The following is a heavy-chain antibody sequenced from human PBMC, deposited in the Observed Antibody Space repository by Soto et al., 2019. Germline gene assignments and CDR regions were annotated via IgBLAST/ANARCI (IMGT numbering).Heavy chain of an antibody. CDR3: ARGPPFGY. CDR1: GGSISSGGYS. D-gene: IGHD3-10*01. V-gene: IGHV4-30-2*01. CDR2: IYHSGSP. J-gene: IGHJ4*02. Sequence: SETLSLTCVVSGGSISSGGYSWSWIRQPPGKGLEWIGYIYHSGSPYYNPSLKSRVTISVDRSKNQFSLKLSSVTAADTAVYYCARGPPFGYWGQGTLVTVSS.